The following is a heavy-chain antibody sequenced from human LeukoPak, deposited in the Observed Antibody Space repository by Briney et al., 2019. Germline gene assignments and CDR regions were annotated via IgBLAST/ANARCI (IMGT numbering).Heavy chain of an antibody. V-gene: IGHV3-33*01. CDR3: ARAITMLRGVIIPPLSSYYGMDV. CDR2: IWFDGSNK. D-gene: IGHD3-10*01. Sequence: GGSLRLSCAASGITFSGYGMHWVRQAPGKGLEGVAIIWFDGSNKYYADSVKGRFTISRDNSKNTLYLQMNSPRAEDPAVYYCARAITMLRGVIIPPLSSYYGMDVWGQGTTVTVPS. CDR1: GITFSGYG. J-gene: IGHJ6*02.